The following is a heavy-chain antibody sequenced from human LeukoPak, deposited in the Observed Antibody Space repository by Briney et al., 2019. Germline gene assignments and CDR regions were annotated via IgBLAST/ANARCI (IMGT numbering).Heavy chain of an antibody. J-gene: IGHJ4*02. V-gene: IGHV3-21*01. CDR3: ASRGYSYGFDDY. CDR2: ISSSRSYI. CDR1: GFTFSSYS. Sequence: PGGSLRLSCAASGFTFSSYSMNWVRQAPGKGLEWVSSISSSRSYIYYADSGKGRFTISRDNAKNSLYLQMDRLRAEDTAVYYCASRGYSYGFDDYWGQGTLVTVSP. D-gene: IGHD5-18*01.